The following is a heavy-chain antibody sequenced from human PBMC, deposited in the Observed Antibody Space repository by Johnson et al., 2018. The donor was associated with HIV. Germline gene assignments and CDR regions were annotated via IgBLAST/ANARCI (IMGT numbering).Heavy chain of an antibody. V-gene: IGHV3-66*01. D-gene: IGHD5-24*01. CDR2: IYSGGST. Sequence: VQVVESGGGLVKPGGSLRLSCAASGFTFSNAWMSWVRQAPGKGLEWVSVIYSGGSTYYADSVKGIFTISRDNSKNTLYLQMNSLRAEDTAVFYCARAYNDAFDIWGQGTMVTVSS. CDR1: GFTFSNAW. J-gene: IGHJ3*02. CDR3: ARAYNDAFDI.